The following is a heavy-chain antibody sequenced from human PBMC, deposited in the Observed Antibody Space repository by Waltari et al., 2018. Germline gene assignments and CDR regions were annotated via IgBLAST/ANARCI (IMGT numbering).Heavy chain of an antibody. CDR2: IHGTGKT. CDR1: GDSVSNNYW. Sequence: QLQLQQSGPGLVKPSESLFLSCAVSGDSVSNNYWWSWVRQPPGKGLEWIGQIHGTGKTNYNPSLESRVTVSMDTSNNQLSLRVTSPTAADTAVYFCARDRGRGLYLDSWGQGTLVTVS. V-gene: IGHV4-4*02. CDR3: ARDRGRGLYLDS. J-gene: IGHJ4*02. D-gene: IGHD1-26*01.